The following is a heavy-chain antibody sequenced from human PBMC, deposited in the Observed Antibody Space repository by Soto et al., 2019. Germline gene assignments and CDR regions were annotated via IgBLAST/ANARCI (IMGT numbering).Heavy chain of an antibody. Sequence: QVQLQESGPGLVKPSQTLSLTCTVSGGSISSGGYYWSWIRQHPGKGLEWIGYIHYSGSTYFNPSLKSRLTISVDTSKNQFSLQLSSATAADTAVYYCARAGHSSSSEGANWFDPWGQGTLVTVSS. CDR3: ARAGHSSSSEGANWFDP. J-gene: IGHJ5*02. CDR2: IHYSGST. CDR1: GGSISSGGYY. V-gene: IGHV4-31*03. D-gene: IGHD6-6*01.